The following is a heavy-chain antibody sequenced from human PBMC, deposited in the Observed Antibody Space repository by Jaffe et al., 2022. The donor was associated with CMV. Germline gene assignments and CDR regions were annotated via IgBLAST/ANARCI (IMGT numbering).Heavy chain of an antibody. CDR1: GGSFSSNYW. CDR2: IYHSGTT. J-gene: IGHJ3*02. D-gene: IGHD3-3*01. V-gene: IGHV4-4*02. CDR3: ARVFGHYDVWRAPMAYLDPKGGAFDI. Sequence: QLQLQESGPGLVQPSGTLSLTCAVSGGSFSSNYWWSWVRQSPEKGLEWIGQIYHSGTTYQIENTKYNPSLKSRVTISLDKSKKYFSLRLQFVTAADTAMYYCARVFGHYDVWRAPMAYLDPKGGAFDIWGQGTMVTVSS.